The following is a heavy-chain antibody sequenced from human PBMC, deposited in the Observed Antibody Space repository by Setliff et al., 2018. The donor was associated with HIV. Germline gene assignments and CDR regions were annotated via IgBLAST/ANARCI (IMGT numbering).Heavy chain of an antibody. V-gene: IGHV1-18*01. J-gene: IGHJ4*02. D-gene: IGHD3-16*02. CDR2: ISTYGGST. CDR3: ARDLGVSYRHYIKGNYFDN. CDR1: GSTSSTDA. Sequence: GASVKVSCKASGSTSSTDAISWVRQAPGQGLEWMGWISTYGGSTNYAQKFQGGVSMTTDNSTSTVYMELTNLRSDDTAVYYCARDLGVSYRHYIKGNYFDNWGQGTLVTVSS.